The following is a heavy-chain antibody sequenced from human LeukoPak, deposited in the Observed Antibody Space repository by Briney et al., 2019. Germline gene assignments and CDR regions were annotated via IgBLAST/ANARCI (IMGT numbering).Heavy chain of an antibody. CDR1: GGSVSSGSYY. J-gene: IGHJ5*02. D-gene: IGHD3-10*01. CDR3: ARARGVVGAASFDP. Sequence: PSETLSLTCTVSGGSVSSGSYYWSWIRQPPGKGLEWIGYIYYSGSTYYNPSLKSRVTISVDTSKNQFSLKLSSVTAADTAVYYCARARGVVGAASFDPWGQGTLVTVSS. CDR2: IYYSGST. V-gene: IGHV4-31*03.